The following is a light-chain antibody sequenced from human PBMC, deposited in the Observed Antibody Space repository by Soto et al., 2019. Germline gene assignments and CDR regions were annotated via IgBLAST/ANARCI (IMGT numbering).Light chain of an antibody. V-gene: IGKV1-5*01. Sequence: DIQMTQSPSTLSASVGDRVTITCRASQSISTSLAWYQQKPGKAPKFLIYDASSLESGVPSRFSGSGSGTEFTLTISSLQPDDFASYYCQQYNSDYTFGQGTKVEI. J-gene: IGKJ2*01. CDR3: QQYNSDYT. CDR1: QSISTS. CDR2: DAS.